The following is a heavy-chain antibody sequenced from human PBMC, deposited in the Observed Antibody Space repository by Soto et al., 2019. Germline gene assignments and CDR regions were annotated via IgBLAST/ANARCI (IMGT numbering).Heavy chain of an antibody. Sequence: GESLKISCKGSGYSFTSYWIGWVRQMPGKGLEWMGIIYPGDSDTRYSPSFQGQVTISADKSISTAYLQWSSLKASDTAMYYCARQGRRLTKAYHYYGMDVWGQGTTVTVSS. CDR2: IYPGDSDT. CDR3: ARQGRRLTKAYHYYGMDV. J-gene: IGHJ6*02. V-gene: IGHV5-51*01. CDR1: GYSFTSYW.